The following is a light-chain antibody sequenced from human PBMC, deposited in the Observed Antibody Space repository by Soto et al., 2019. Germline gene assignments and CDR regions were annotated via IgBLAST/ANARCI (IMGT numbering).Light chain of an antibody. Sequence: QSALTQPPSASGTPGQRVTISCSGSSSNIGRNYVCWYHQLPGAAPRLLMYSNNQRPSGVPDRFSGSKSGTSASLSISGLRSEDEADYYCSSYTSSSTRVFGGGTQLTVL. J-gene: IGLJ3*02. CDR2: SNN. V-gene: IGLV1-47*01. CDR3: SSYTSSSTRV. CDR1: SSNIGRNY.